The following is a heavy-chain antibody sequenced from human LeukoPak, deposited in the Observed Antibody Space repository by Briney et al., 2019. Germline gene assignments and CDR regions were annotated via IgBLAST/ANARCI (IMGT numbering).Heavy chain of an antibody. CDR1: GGSFSGYY. D-gene: IGHD6-19*01. J-gene: IGHJ4*02. Sequence: PSETLSLTCAVYGGSFSGYYWSWIRQPPGKGLEWIGEINHSGSTNYNPSLKSRVTISVDTSKNQFSLKLGSVTAADTAVYYCASWYSSGWSLEYWGQGTLVTVSS. CDR3: ASWYSSGWSLEY. CDR2: INHSGST. V-gene: IGHV4-34*01.